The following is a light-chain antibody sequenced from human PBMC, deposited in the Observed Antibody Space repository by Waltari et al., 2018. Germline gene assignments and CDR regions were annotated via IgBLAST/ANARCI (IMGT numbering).Light chain of an antibody. CDR3: QHSYSTPRT. Sequence: DIQMTQTPSSLSASVVHRVTITCRSSQGISSYLHWYQQQPGKAPNLLSYAASSLQSGVPTTFSGSGSVTDFPLTISSLQPEDFATYYCQHSYSTPRTFGQGTKVEIK. J-gene: IGKJ1*01. V-gene: IGKV1-39*01. CDR1: QGISSY. CDR2: AAS.